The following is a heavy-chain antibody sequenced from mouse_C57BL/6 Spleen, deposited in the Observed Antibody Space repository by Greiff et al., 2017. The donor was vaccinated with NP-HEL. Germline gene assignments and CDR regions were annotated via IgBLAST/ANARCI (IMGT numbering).Heavy chain of an antibody. CDR2: IYPRSGNT. CDR1: GYTFTSYG. CDR3: ARSYDYGRDY. V-gene: IGHV1-81*01. J-gene: IGHJ2*01. Sequence: QVQLKESGAELARPGASVKLSCKASGYTFTSYGISWVKQRTGQGLEWIGEIYPRSGNTYYNEKFKGKATLTADKSSRTAYMELRSLTSEDSAVYFCARSYDYGRDYWGQGTTLTVSS. D-gene: IGHD2-4*01.